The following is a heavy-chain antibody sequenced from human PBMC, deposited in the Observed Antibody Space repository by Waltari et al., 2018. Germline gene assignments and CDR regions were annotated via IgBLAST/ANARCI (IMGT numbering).Heavy chain of an antibody. CDR2: ISGNGGVT. Sequence: EVQLLESGGDLVQPGGSLRLSCVASGFTFRGYAFALVRQAPGKGLEWVSGISGNGGVTYYADSVKGRFTISRHNAKNTVYLQMNSLRVEDTAIYFCTKRDYYDEKSFFPLFEYWGQGALVTVSS. CDR3: TKRDYYDEKSFFPLFEY. J-gene: IGHJ4*02. CDR1: GFTFRGYA. D-gene: IGHD3-16*01. V-gene: IGHV3-23*01.